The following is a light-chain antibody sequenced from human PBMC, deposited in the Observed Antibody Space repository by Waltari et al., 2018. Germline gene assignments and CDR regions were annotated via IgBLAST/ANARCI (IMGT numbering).Light chain of an antibody. V-gene: IGKV4-1*01. Sequence: DIVMNQSPDSLAVSLGERATINCKSSQSISYTSTNKNYLAWYQQKPGQPPKLLIYWASNRESGVPDRFSGSGSGTDFTLTISSLQAEDVAVYYCRQYYNIPRTFGQGTKVEIK. J-gene: IGKJ1*01. CDR3: RQYYNIPRT. CDR1: QSISYTSTNKNY. CDR2: WAS.